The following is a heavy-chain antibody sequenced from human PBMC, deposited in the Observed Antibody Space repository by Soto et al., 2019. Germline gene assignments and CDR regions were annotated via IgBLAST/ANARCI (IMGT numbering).Heavy chain of an antibody. CDR3: VRDRPGRQHYYDY. CDR1: GFIFSADW. Sequence: EVQLVESGGGLVQPGGPLRLSCAASGFIFSADWMHWVRQAPGKGLVWISRMDMDGSGTTYANSVKGRFTISRDNXEKTLYLQMNNLRAEDTAVYYCVRDRPGRQHYYDYWGQGILVTVSS. D-gene: IGHD3-10*01. CDR2: MDMDGSGT. V-gene: IGHV3-74*01. J-gene: IGHJ4*02.